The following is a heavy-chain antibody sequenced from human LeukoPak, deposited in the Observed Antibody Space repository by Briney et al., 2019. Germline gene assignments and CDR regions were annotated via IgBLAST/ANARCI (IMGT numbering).Heavy chain of an antibody. CDR2: IYYSGST. J-gene: IGHJ4*02. Sequence: SETLSLTCTVSGGSISSGGYYWRWIRQHRGRGREWIGYIYYSGSTYYNPSRKSRVTITVNTAKNEFSLKLSSVTAADTAVYYCARGLLRGYSYGYWDYWGQGTLVTVSS. V-gene: IGHV4-31*03. CDR3: ARGLLRGYSYGYWDY. D-gene: IGHD5-18*01. CDR1: GGSISSGGYY.